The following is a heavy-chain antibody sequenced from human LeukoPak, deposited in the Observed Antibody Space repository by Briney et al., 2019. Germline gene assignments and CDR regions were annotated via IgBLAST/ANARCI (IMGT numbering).Heavy chain of an antibody. V-gene: IGHV3-73*01. CDR1: GFTFSGSA. D-gene: IGHD4-23*01. CDR3: TSEPYYGGINFDY. Sequence: GGSLRLSCAASGFTFSGSAMHWVRQASGKGLEWVGRIRSKANSYATAYAASVKGRFTISRDDSKNTAYLQMNSLKTEDTAVYYCTSEPYYGGINFDYWGQGTLVTVSS. CDR2: IRSKANSYAT. J-gene: IGHJ4*02.